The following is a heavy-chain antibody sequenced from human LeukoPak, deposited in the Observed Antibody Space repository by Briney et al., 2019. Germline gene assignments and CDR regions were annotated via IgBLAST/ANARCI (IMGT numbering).Heavy chain of an antibody. D-gene: IGHD2-2*01. CDR3: AKDRGAGCSSTSCYRDY. J-gene: IGHJ4*02. CDR2: ISGSGGST. V-gene: IGHV3-23*01. CDR1: GFTFSSYS. Sequence: GGSLRLSRAASGFTFSSYSMNWVRQAPAKGLEWVSAISGSGGSTHYADSVKGGLTISRDNSKNTLYLKMNSLRSEETAVYYCAKDRGAGCSSTSCYRDYWGQGTLVTVSS.